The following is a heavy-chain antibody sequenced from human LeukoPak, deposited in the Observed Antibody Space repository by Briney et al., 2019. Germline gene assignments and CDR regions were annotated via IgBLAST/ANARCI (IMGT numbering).Heavy chain of an antibody. V-gene: IGHV1-69*04. Sequence: VASVKVSCKASGGTFSSYAISWVRQAPGQGLEWMGRIIPIFGIANCAQKFRGRVTITADKSTSTAYMELSSLRSEDTAVYYCARDSSGYYGEGNFDYWGQGTLVTVSS. D-gene: IGHD3-22*01. CDR1: GGTFSSYA. CDR2: IIPIFGIA. CDR3: ARDSSGYYGEGNFDY. J-gene: IGHJ4*02.